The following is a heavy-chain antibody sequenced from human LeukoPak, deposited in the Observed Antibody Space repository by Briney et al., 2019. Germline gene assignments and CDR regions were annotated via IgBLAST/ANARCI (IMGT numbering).Heavy chain of an antibody. CDR2: IIPIIGKA. CDR3: ARLVRGRLGYYYMDV. J-gene: IGHJ6*03. Sequence: GASVKVSCKASGGTFTSYAISWVRQAPGQGLEWMGGIIPIIGKANYAQKFQGRVTITADESTSTAYMELSSLRSEDTAVYYCARLVRGRLGYYYMDVWGKGTTVTVSS. D-gene: IGHD3-10*02. V-gene: IGHV1-69*01. CDR1: GGTFTSYA.